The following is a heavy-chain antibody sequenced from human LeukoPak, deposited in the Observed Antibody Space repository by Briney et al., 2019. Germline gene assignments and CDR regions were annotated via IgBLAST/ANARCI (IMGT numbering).Heavy chain of an antibody. CDR1: GYTFTGYY. V-gene: IGHV1-2*02. CDR2: INPNSGGT. J-gene: IGHJ4*02. D-gene: IGHD3-10*01. Sequence: ASLKVSCKASGYTFTGYYMHWVRQAPGQGLEWMGWINPNSGGTNYAQKFQGRVTMTRDTSISTAFMELSRLRSDDTAVYYCARDLSITMVRAPFYWGPGTPVTVSS. CDR3: ARDLSITMVRAPFY.